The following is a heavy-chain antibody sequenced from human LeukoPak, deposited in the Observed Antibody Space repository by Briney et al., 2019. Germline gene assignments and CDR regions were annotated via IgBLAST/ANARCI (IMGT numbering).Heavy chain of an antibody. J-gene: IGHJ4*02. CDR2: ISSSGTYI. V-gene: IGHV3-21*04. CDR3: ATYRQVLLPFES. CDR1: GFTFSGST. D-gene: IGHD2-8*02. Sequence: GESLRLSCAAYGFTFSGSTMTWVRQTPGKGLEWVSSISSSGTYIYYSDSFKGRFTISRDNAKNSLYLQMNSLRAEDTAIYYCATYRQVLLPFESWGQGTLVTVSS.